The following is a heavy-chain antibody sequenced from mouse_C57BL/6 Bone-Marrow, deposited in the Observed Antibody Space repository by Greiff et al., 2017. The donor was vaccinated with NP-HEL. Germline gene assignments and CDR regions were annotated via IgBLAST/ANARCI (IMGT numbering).Heavy chain of an antibody. D-gene: IGHD1-1*01. CDR1: GFNIKDYY. V-gene: IGHV14-2*01. CDR2: IDPEDGET. J-gene: IGHJ2*01. Sequence: EVQLQESGAELVKPGASVKLSCTASGFNIKDYYMHWVKQRTEQGLEWIGRIDPEDGETKYAPKFQGKATITADTSSNTAYLQLSSLTSEDTAVYYCARSDTTVVAEYYFDYWGQGTTLTVSS. CDR3: ARSDTTVVAEYYFDY.